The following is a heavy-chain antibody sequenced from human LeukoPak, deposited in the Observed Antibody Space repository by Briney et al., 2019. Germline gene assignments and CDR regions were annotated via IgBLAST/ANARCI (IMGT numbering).Heavy chain of an antibody. D-gene: IGHD2-15*01. V-gene: IGHV3-23*01. CDR1: GFTFSSYA. CDR3: AKDEGDIVVVVAASPFDY. Sequence: PGASLRLSCAASGFTFSSYAMSWVRQAPGKGLEWVSAISGSGGSTYYADSVKGRFTISRDNSKNTLYLQMNSLRAEDTAVYYCAKDEGDIVVVVAASPFDYWGQGTLVTVSS. J-gene: IGHJ4*02. CDR2: ISGSGGST.